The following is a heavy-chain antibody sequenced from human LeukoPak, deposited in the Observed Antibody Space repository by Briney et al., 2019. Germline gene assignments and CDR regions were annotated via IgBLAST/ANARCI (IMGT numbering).Heavy chain of an antibody. Sequence: GGSLRLSCAASGFTISSYWMTWVRQAPGKGLEWVANIKQDESEKYYVESVKGRFTISRDNAKNSLYLEMNSLRAEDTAVYYCARDGDILTGHFNYWGQGTLVTVSS. CDR2: IKQDESEK. V-gene: IGHV3-7*03. J-gene: IGHJ4*02. CDR1: GFTISSYW. D-gene: IGHD3-9*01. CDR3: ARDGDILTGHFNY.